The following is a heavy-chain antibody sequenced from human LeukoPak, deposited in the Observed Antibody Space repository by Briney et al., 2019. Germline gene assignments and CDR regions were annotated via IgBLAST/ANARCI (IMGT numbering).Heavy chain of an antibody. V-gene: IGHV4-59*01. CDR1: GGSLSGSY. CDR3: AKFGVDYDMIV. Sequence: SETLPLTCTVSGGSLSGSYWTWIRQPPGKGLEWISQIYYKGNADYTSSLKSRVTLSVDTSKNQFSLKLTAMTAAETAVYYCAKFGVDYDMIVWGQGTTVTVS. CDR2: IYYKGNA. D-gene: IGHD3-16*01. J-gene: IGHJ6*02.